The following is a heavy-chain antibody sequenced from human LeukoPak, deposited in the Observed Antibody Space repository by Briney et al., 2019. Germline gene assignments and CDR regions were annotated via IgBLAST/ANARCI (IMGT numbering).Heavy chain of an antibody. CDR3: ARGTQVRRSGIDY. CDR2: IYTSGST. Sequence: PSETLSLTCTVSGNSISSGDNYWSWIRQPAGKGLEWIGRIYTSGSTNYNPSLKSRVTMSVDTSKNQFSLKLTSVTAADTAVYYCARGTQVRRSGIDYWGQGTLVTVSS. J-gene: IGHJ4*02. CDR1: GNSISSGDNY. D-gene: IGHD1-26*01. V-gene: IGHV4-61*02.